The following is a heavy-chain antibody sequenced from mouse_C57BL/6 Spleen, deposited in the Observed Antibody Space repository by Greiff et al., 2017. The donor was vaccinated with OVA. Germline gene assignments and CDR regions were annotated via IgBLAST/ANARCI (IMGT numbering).Heavy chain of an antibody. Sequence: QVQLQQSGPELVKPGASVKISCKASGYAFSSSWMNWVKQRPGKGLEWIGRIYPGDGDTNYNGKFKGKATLTADKSSSTAYMQLSSLTSEDSAVYFCERWDYYEYEGYIDVWGTGTTVTVSS. CDR1: GYAFSSSW. V-gene: IGHV1-82*01. CDR3: ERWDYYEYEGYIDV. CDR2: IYPGDGDT. J-gene: IGHJ1*03. D-gene: IGHD2-4*01.